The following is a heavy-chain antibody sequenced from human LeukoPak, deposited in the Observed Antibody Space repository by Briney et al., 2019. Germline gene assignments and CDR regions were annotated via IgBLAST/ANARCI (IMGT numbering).Heavy chain of an antibody. Sequence: LGESLKISCKGSEYSFTSYWIGWVRQMPGKGLEWMGIIYPGDSDTRYSPSFQGQVTISADKSISTAYLQWSSLKASDTAMYYCARSHYYYMDVWGKGTTVTASS. CDR2: IYPGDSDT. V-gene: IGHV5-51*01. J-gene: IGHJ6*03. CDR1: EYSFTSYW. CDR3: ARSHYYYMDV.